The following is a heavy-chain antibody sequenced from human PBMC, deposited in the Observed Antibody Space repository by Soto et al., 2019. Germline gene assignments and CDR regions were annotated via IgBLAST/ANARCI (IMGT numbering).Heavy chain of an antibody. D-gene: IGHD3-16*02. J-gene: IGHJ4*02. CDR2: TYHRSDWYN. Sequence: SQTLSHTCAISGDSVSSNGATWNRIRQSPSRGLEWLGRTYHRSDWYNDYAVSVESRITIKPDTSKNQFSLHLNSVTPEDTALYYCARDVNRNFDYWGQGTLVTVSS. CDR1: GDSVSSNGAT. V-gene: IGHV6-1*01. CDR3: ARDVNRNFDY.